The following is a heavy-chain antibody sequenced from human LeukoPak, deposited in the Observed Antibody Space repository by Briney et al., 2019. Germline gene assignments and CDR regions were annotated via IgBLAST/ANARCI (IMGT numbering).Heavy chain of an antibody. D-gene: IGHD3-3*01. V-gene: IGHV3-23*01. Sequence: GGSLRLSCAASEFPFSSYGMTWVRQAPGKGLEWVSGISGSGGGTYYADSVRGRFSISRDNSKNTLYLQLNSLRAEDTAIYYCAHHGGGTIRIAAFDIWGQGTMVTVSS. CDR3: AHHGGGTIRIAAFDI. CDR2: ISGSGGGT. CDR1: EFPFSSYG. J-gene: IGHJ3*02.